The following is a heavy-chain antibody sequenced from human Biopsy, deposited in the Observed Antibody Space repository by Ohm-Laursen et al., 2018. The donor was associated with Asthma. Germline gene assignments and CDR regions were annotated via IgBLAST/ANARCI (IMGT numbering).Heavy chain of an antibody. J-gene: IGHJ4*02. Sequence: SLRLSCAASGFTFDDYAMHWVRQAPGKGLEWVSGISWNSGSIGYADSVKGRFTTSRDNAKNSLYLQMNSLRAEDTALYYCAKGEWELLEANFDYWGQGTMVTVSS. D-gene: IGHD1-26*01. V-gene: IGHV3-9*01. CDR2: ISWNSGSI. CDR1: GFTFDDYA. CDR3: AKGEWELLEANFDY.